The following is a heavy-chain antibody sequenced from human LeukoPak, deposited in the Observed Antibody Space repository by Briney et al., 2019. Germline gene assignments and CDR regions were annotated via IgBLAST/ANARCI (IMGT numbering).Heavy chain of an antibody. CDR1: GFTFSYYG. CDR3: AKDITRYGGNAVDY. V-gene: IGHV3-30*18. J-gene: IGHJ4*02. CDR2: ISYDGGDK. Sequence: PGGSLRLSCAASGFTFSYYGIHWVRQAPGKGLEWVAVISYDGGDKYYADSVKGRFTISRDNSKNTLYLQMNSLRAEDTAVYYCAKDITRYGGNAVDYWGQGTLVTVSS. D-gene: IGHD4-23*01.